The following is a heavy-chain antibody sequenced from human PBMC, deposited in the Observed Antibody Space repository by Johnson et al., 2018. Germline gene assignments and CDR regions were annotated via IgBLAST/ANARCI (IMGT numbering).Heavy chain of an antibody. J-gene: IGHJ1*01. Sequence: VLLVESGGGLVKPRVSLRLSCEASGLTFDTYSMNWVRQTPGKGLEWVSSISSRSAYIYYADSVRGRFTIPRDNAKNSLYLQMNTLRAEDTAVYYCAKGLSGKTYFQYWGQGTLVTVSS. V-gene: IGHV3-21*04. CDR3: AKGLSGKTYFQY. CDR2: ISSRSAYI. CDR1: GLTFDTYS. D-gene: IGHD1-20*01.